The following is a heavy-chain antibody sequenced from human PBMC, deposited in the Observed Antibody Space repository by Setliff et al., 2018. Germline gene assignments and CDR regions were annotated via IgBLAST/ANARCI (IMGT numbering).Heavy chain of an antibody. Sequence: GGSLRLSCAASGFTFTSYWMHWVRQAPGKGLEWVAVIWVDGGTKYHADSVKGRFTISRDNSKNTLYLQMNSLRPEDTAVYYCARTRSGSGCYAGLESWGQGTPVTVSS. J-gene: IGHJ4*02. D-gene: IGHD2-15*01. CDR1: GFTFTSYW. CDR2: IWVDGGTK. V-gene: IGHV3-33*08. CDR3: ARTRSGSGCYAGLES.